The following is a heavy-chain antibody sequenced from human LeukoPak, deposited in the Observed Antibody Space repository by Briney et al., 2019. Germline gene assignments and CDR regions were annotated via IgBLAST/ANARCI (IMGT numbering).Heavy chain of an antibody. V-gene: IGHV3-11*06. D-gene: IGHD3-10*01. CDR1: GFTFSDYY. Sequence: GGSLRLSCAASGFTFSDYYMSWIRQAPGKGLEWVSYISSSSSYTNYADSVKGRFTISRDNAKNSLYQQMNSLRAEDTAVYYCARDRHYYGSGSRDGDYWGQGTLVTVSS. CDR3: ARDRHYYGSGSRDGDY. CDR2: ISSSSSYT. J-gene: IGHJ4*02.